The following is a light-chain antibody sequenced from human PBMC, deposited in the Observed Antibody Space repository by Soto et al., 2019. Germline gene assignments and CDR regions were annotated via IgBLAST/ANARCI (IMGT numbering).Light chain of an antibody. Sequence: QSVLTQPASVSGSPGQSITISCTGTSRDIGVYSRVSWYQQRPGQAPKVLIYDASYRPSGVSIRFSGSKSGNTASLTISGLQAEDEADYYCSSYTTNRAHVLFGGGTKLTVL. CDR1: SRDIGVYSR. J-gene: IGLJ2*01. V-gene: IGLV2-14*01. CDR2: DAS. CDR3: SSYTTNRAHVL.